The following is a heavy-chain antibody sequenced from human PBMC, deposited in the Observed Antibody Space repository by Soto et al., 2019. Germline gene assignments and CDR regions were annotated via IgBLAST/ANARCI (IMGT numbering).Heavy chain of an antibody. CDR3: ARENRENILTGYHYLQPHDPLDI. J-gene: IGHJ3*02. CDR1: GYTFTSYG. D-gene: IGHD3-9*01. V-gene: IGHV1-18*01. CDR2: ISAYNGNT. Sequence: GASVKVSCKASGYTFTSYGISWVRQAPGQGLEWMGWISAYNGNTNYAQKLQGRVTMTTDTSTSTAYMELRSLRSDDTAVYYCARENRENILTGYHYLQPHDPLDIWGQGTMVTLSS.